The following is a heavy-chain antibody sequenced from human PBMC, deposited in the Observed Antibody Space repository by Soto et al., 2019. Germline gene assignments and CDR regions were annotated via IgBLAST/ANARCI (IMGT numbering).Heavy chain of an antibody. D-gene: IGHD3-22*01. V-gene: IGHV1-69*13. Sequence: SVKVSCKASGGTFSSYAISWVRQAPGQGLEWMGGIIPIFGTANYAQKFQGRVTITADESTSTTYMELSSLRSEDTAVYYCASTVYDSSGYYPNYFDYWGQGTLVTV. CDR3: ASTVYDSSGYYPNYFDY. CDR1: GGTFSSYA. J-gene: IGHJ4*02. CDR2: IIPIFGTA.